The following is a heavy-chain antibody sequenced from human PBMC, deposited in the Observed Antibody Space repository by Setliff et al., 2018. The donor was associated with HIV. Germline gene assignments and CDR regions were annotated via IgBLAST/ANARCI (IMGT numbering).Heavy chain of an antibody. D-gene: IGHD4-4*01. CDR3: AREHDYSNYRRLDS. J-gene: IGHJ4*02. CDR1: GDSIITYY. CDR2: IHHSGSS. V-gene: IGHV4-4*08. Sequence: SETLSLTCTVSGDSIITYYWTWIRQPPGKGLEWIGYIHHSGSSDYTPSLRSRVTMSIDTSKNQFSLKLTSVTAADTAVYYCAREHDYSNYRRLDSWGQGILVTVSS.